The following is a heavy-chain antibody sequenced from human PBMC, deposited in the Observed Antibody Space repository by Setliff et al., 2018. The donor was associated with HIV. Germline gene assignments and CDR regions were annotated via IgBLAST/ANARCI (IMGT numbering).Heavy chain of an antibody. Sequence: KPSETLSLTCAVSGYSISSGHCWGWIRQPPGKGLEWIGSIYHSGTTYDNPSLKSRVTISVDTSKNRFSLKLSSVTAADTAVYYCARHGAYEAYYDYMDVWGKGTTVTVSS. CDR3: ARHGAYEAYYDYMDV. CDR2: IYHSGTT. CDR1: GYSISSGHC. J-gene: IGHJ6*03. V-gene: IGHV4-38-2*01. D-gene: IGHD5-12*01.